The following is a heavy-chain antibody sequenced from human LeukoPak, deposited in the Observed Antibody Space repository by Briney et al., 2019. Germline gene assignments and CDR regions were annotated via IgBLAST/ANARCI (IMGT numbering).Heavy chain of an antibody. V-gene: IGHV4-34*01. D-gene: IGHD3-9*01. CDR1: GGSFGGYY. J-gene: IGHJ4*02. CDR2: INDSGST. CDR3: ARGVSHRNFDWLFY. Sequence: KPSETLSLTCAVYGGSFGGYYWSWIRQPPGKGLEWIGEINDSGSTHYNTSLNSRVTISVDTSKNQVYLKLSSVTAADTAIYYCARGVSHRNFDWLFYWGQGTLVTVSS.